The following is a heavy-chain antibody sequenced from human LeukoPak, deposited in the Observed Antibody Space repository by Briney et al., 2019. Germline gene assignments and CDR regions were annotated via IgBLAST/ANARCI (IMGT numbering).Heavy chain of an antibody. D-gene: IGHD3-22*01. CDR2: IYPGDSDT. CDR1: GYSFTSYW. V-gene: IGHV5-51*01. J-gene: IGHJ3*02. CDR3: ARRRYXXDSSGYYYSPDAFDI. Sequence: GESLKISCKGSGYSFTSYWIGWVSQMPGKGLEWMGIIYPGDSDTRYSPSFQGQVTISADKSISTAYLQWSSLKASDTAMYYCARRRYXXDSSGYYYSPDAFDIWGQGTMVTVSS.